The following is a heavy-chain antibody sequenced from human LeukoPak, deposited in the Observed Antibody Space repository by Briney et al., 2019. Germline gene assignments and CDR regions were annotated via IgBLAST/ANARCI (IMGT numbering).Heavy chain of an antibody. J-gene: IGHJ6*03. Sequence: SETLSLTCTVSGDSISTHYWNWIRQPAGKGLEWIGHISTLGSTNYNPSLKSRVTISVDTSKSQLSLKLSSVTAADTAVYYCARDRGVRGVYMDVWGKGTTVTVSS. CDR2: ISTLGST. CDR1: GDSISTHY. V-gene: IGHV4-4*07. CDR3: ARDRGVRGVYMDV. D-gene: IGHD3-10*01.